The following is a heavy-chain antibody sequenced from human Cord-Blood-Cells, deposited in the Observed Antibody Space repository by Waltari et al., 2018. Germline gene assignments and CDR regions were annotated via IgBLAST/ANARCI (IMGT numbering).Heavy chain of an antibody. CDR2: INPNSGGT. J-gene: IGHJ4*02. CDR1: GYTFTGYY. D-gene: IGHD7-27*01. Sequence: QVQLVQSGAEVKKPGASVKVSCKASGYTFTGYYMHWGRQAPGQGLEWMGWINPNSGGTNYAQKFQGRVTMTRDTSISTAYMELSRLRSDDTAVYYCARILASEFENKLGIDYWGQGTLVTVSS. CDR3: ARILASEFENKLGIDY. V-gene: IGHV1-2*02.